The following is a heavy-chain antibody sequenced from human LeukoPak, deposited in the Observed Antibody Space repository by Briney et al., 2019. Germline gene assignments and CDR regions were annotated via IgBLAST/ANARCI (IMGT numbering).Heavy chain of an antibody. CDR3: ARHRGANSGSSPGAYYFDY. V-gene: IGHV4-39*01. Sequence: SATLSLTCTVSGGPISSSSYYWGWMRQPPGKGLEWSGSIYYSGSTYYNPSLKSRVTISVDTSKNQFSLKLSSVTAADTAVYYCARHRGANSGSSPGAYYFDYWGQGTLVTVSS. D-gene: IGHD1-26*01. CDR1: GGPISSSSYY. CDR2: IYYSGST. J-gene: IGHJ4*02.